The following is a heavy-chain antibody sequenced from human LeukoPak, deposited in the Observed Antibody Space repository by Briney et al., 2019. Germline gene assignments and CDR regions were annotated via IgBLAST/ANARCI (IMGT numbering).Heavy chain of an antibody. CDR3: AKPYGIVGATDWFDP. CDR1: GFTFSSYG. J-gene: IGHJ5*02. D-gene: IGHD1-26*01. Sequence: GGSLRLSCAASGFTFSSYGMHWVRQAPGKGLEWVAFIRYDGSNKYYADSVKGRFTISRDNSKNTLYLQMNSLRAEDTAVYYCAKPYGIVGATDWFDPWGQGTLVTASS. V-gene: IGHV3-30*02. CDR2: IRYDGSNK.